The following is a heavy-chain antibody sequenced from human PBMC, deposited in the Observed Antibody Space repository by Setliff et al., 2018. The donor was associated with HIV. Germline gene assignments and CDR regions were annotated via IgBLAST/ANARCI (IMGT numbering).Heavy chain of an antibody. CDR2: ISTYNGNT. V-gene: IGHV1-18*01. CDR1: GYTFTAFG. Sequence: ASVKVSCKASGYTFTAFGMNWLRQAPGQGPEWMGWISTYNGNTNYAQKFQGRVTVTTDTSTSTVYMELRSLRSDDTAVYYCAKDPSVTVTTIWGQGTMITVSS. CDR3: AKDPSVTVTTI. D-gene: IGHD4-17*01. J-gene: IGHJ3*02.